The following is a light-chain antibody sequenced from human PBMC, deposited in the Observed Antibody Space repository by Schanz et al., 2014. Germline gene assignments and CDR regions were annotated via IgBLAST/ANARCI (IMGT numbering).Light chain of an antibody. CDR1: YSNIGAGYD. Sequence: QSVLTQPPSVSGAPGQRVTISCTGSYSNIGAGYDVHWYRQLPGAAPTLLIYGNSNRPSGVSDRFSGSKSGASASLAITGLQADDEADYYCHSYGGEGYVFGTGTKLTVL. V-gene: IGLV1-40*01. CDR2: GNS. J-gene: IGLJ1*01. CDR3: HSYGGEGYV.